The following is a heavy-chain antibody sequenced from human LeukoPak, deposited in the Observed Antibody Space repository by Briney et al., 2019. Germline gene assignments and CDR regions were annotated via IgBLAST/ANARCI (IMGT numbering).Heavy chain of an antibody. J-gene: IGHJ5*02. V-gene: IGHV3-15*01. Sequence: PGGSLRLSCAASGFTFPNTWMSWVRQAPGKGLEWVGRIKSKTDGGTADDAAPGKGRFTTSRDDSKNTMYLQMNSLKTEDTAVYYCITWRWFDPWGQGTLVTVSS. CDR1: GFTFPNTW. CDR3: ITWRWFDP. CDR2: IKSKTDGGTA.